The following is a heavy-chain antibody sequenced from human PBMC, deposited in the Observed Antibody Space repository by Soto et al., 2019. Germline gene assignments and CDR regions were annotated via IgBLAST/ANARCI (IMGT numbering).Heavy chain of an antibody. J-gene: IGHJ4*02. V-gene: IGHV4-39*01. CDR3: ARQNPSSGYGYGLGGYYLGS. Sequence: LQLQESGPGLVKPSETLSLTCTVSGGSITSRNYYWGWIRQPPGKGLEWIGNIYYSGGTSYSTSHQSRVTISVDTSKNLRSVRLSSVTAADTAVYYCARQNPSSGYGYGLGGYYLGSWGQGTLVTVSP. D-gene: IGHD5-12*01. CDR1: GGSITSRNYY. CDR2: IYYSGGT.